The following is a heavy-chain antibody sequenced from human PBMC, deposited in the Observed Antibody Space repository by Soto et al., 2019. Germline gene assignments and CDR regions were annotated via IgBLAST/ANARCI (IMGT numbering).Heavy chain of an antibody. CDR1: GFTFSSYS. Sequence: PGGSLRLSCAASGFTFSSYSMNWVRQAPGKGLEWVSSITSSSTYIHYGDSVKGRFAISRDNAKNSLYLQMNSLRAEDTAVYFCGRDTNYYDSGSGVDYWGQGTLVTVS. J-gene: IGHJ4*02. V-gene: IGHV3-21*01. D-gene: IGHD3-10*01. CDR3: GRDTNYYDSGSGVDY. CDR2: ITSSSTYI.